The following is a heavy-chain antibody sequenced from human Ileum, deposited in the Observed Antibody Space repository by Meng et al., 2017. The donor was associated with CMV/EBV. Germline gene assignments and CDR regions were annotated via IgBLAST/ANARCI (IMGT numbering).Heavy chain of an antibody. Sequence: IQLQESGPGLVKPSEPLSLTCSVAGDSISGYHWTWIRKPAGKGLEWIGRLRTSGTTDHNPSLKSRVTLSIDTSKNQFSLKLNSVTAADTAVYYCGRAGARGVPVDMWGQGTLVTVSS. CDR2: LRTSGTT. CDR1: GDSISGYH. CDR3: GRAGARGVPVDM. V-gene: IGHV4-4*07. D-gene: IGHD3-10*01. J-gene: IGHJ4*02.